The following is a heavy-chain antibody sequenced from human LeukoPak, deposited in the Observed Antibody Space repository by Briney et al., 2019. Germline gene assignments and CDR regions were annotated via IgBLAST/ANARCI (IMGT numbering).Heavy chain of an antibody. Sequence: SETLSLTCTVSGGSISSYYWSWIRQPPGKGLEWIGYIYTSGSTNYNPSLKSRVAISVDTSKNPFSLKLSSVTAADTAVYHCARHNWSYGGWFDPWGQGTLVTVSS. CDR1: GGSISSYY. CDR2: IYTSGST. J-gene: IGHJ5*02. V-gene: IGHV4-4*09. CDR3: ARHNWSYGGWFDP. D-gene: IGHD1-20*01.